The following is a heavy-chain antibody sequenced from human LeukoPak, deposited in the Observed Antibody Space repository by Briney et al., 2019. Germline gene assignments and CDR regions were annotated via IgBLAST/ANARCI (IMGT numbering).Heavy chain of an antibody. CDR3: SIFEYYYGMDV. J-gene: IGHJ6*02. CDR1: GYTFTGYY. D-gene: IGHD3-3*01. V-gene: IGHV1-2*04. CDR2: INPNSGGT. Sequence: GASVTVSCTASGYTFTGYYMHWVRQAPGQGLEWMGWINPNSGGTNYAQKFQGWVTMTRDTSISTAYMELSRLRSDDTAVYYCSIFEYYYGMDVWGQGTTVTVSS.